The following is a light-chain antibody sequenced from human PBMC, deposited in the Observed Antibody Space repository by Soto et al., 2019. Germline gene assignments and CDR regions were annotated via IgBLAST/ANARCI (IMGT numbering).Light chain of an antibody. Sequence: EIVLTQSPGTLSLSPGERATLSCRASQSLSSNYLAWYQQKPGQAPRLLIYGASSRASGIPDGFSGSGSGTDFTLTISSLEPEDFAVYYCQHYGRSAIFTLGPGTTVDIK. V-gene: IGKV3-20*01. CDR3: QHYGRSAIFT. CDR1: QSLSSNY. J-gene: IGKJ3*01. CDR2: GAS.